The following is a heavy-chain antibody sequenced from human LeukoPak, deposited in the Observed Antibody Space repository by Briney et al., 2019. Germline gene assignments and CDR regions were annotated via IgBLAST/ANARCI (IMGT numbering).Heavy chain of an antibody. V-gene: IGHV4-39*01. J-gene: IGHJ4*02. Sequence: SETLSLTCTVSGGSISSYYWSWIRQPPGKGLEWIGSIYYSGSTYYNPSLKSRVTISVDTSKNQFSLKLSSVTAADTAVYYCARRAGAAAGTLYFDYWGQGTLVTVSS. CDR1: GGSISSYY. CDR3: ARRAGAAAGTLYFDY. CDR2: IYYSGST. D-gene: IGHD6-13*01.